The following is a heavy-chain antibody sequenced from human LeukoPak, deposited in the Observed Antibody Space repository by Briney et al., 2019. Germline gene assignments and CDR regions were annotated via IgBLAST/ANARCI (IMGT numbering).Heavy chain of an antibody. CDR3: ARGGFREFDS. CDR2: IYYSGST. D-gene: IGHD3-10*01. V-gene: IGHV4-59*01. CDR1: GGSISKFY. Sequence: SETLSLTCTVSGGSISKFYWSWIRQPPGKGLEWIGYIYYSGSTNYNPSLKSRVTISVDTSRNQFSLKLSSVTAANTAVYYCARGGFREFDSWGQGTLVIVSS. J-gene: IGHJ4*02.